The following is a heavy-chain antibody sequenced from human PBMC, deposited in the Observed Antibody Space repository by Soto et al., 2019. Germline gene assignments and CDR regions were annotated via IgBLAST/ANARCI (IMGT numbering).Heavy chain of an antibody. CDR1: GFTFSSYA. Sequence: ESGGGLVQPGGSLRLSCAASGFTFSSYAMSWVRQAPGKGLAWVSAISGSGGSTYYADSVKGRFTISRDNSKHTLYLQMNSLRAEDMAVYYCATIARARIAVAGTLSFDYWGQGTLVTVSS. CDR3: ATIARARIAVAGTLSFDY. J-gene: IGHJ4*02. CDR2: ISGSGGST. V-gene: IGHV3-23*01. D-gene: IGHD6-19*01.